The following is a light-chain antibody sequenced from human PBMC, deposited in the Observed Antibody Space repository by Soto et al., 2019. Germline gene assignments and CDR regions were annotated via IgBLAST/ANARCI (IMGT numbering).Light chain of an antibody. CDR3: SSYTSNTTPYV. V-gene: IGLV2-14*01. CDR2: DVT. J-gene: IGLJ1*01. Sequence: QSVLTQPASVSGSPGQSIAISCTGTSSDVGAYNYVPWYQQHPGKVPKLVIYDVTNRPSGVSDRFSGSKSGNTASLTISGLQAEDEADYYCSSYTSNTTPYVFGTGTKVTVL. CDR1: SSDVGAYNY.